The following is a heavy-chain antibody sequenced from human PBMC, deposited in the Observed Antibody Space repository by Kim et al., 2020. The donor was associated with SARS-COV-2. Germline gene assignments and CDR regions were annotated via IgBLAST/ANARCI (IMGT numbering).Heavy chain of an antibody. CDR3: ARDSYSSGGFGY. Sequence: GGSLRLSCAASGFTFSSYSMNWVRQAPGKGLEWVSSISSSSSYIYYADSVKGRFTISRDNAKNSLYLQMNSLRAEDTAVYYCARDSYSSGGFGYWGQGTLVTVSS. CDR1: GFTFSSYS. V-gene: IGHV3-21*01. CDR2: ISSSSSYI. J-gene: IGHJ4*02. D-gene: IGHD6-19*01.